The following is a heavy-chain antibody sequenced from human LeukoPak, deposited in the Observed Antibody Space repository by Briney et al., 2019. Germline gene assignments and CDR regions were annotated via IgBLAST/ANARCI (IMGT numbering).Heavy chain of an antibody. CDR3: AKRPSGSDMDV. V-gene: IGHV3-23*01. Sequence: GGSLRLSCVASGFTFEKYVMNWVRQAPGKGLEWLATIYGSGVSISYADSVKGRFTISRDNSKNTLYLQMSSLRAEDTAVYYCAKRPSGSDMDVWGKGTTVTVSS. CDR2: IYGSGVSI. J-gene: IGHJ6*03. CDR1: GFTFEKYV. D-gene: IGHD3-10*01.